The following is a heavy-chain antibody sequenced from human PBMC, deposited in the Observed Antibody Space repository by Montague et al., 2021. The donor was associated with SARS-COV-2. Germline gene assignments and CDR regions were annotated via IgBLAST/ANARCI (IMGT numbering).Heavy chain of an antibody. CDR1: GGSLSGYY. J-gene: IGHJ6*02. CDR3: ARVPYRLLFVPRYYGMDV. CDR2: ISHSGST. Sequence: ETLSLTCAVYGGSLSGYYWSWIRQPPGEGLEWIAEISHSGSTSYNPSLKSRVTISVDTSKNQYSLKLSSATAADTAGYYCARVPYRLLFVPRYYGMDVWGQGTTVTVSS. D-gene: IGHD2-2*01. V-gene: IGHV4-34*01.